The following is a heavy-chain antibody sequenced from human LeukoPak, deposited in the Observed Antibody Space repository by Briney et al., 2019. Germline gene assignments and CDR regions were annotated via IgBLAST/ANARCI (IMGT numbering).Heavy chain of an antibody. CDR2: INGDSGNT. V-gene: IGHV1-18*01. CDR3: ARIIGAWEGGFYYYYMDV. Sequence: ASVKVSCKASGYTFTRYGISWVRQASGQGLEWMGLINGDSGNTNYVQTFQDRVTMTRDTSTNTAYMQLRSLRFDDTAVYYCARIIGAWEGGFYYYYMDVWGEGTTVTVSS. D-gene: IGHD1-26*01. CDR1: GYTFTRYG. J-gene: IGHJ6*03.